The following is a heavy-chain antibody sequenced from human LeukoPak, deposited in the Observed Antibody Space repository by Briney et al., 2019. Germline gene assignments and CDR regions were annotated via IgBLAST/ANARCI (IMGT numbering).Heavy chain of an antibody. CDR1: GYTFTSYG. V-gene: IGHV1-18*01. D-gene: IGHD5-18*01. CDR2: IGAYNGNT. J-gene: IGHJ5*02. Sequence: ASVRVSCKASGYTFTSYGISWVRQAPGQGLEWMGWIGAYNGNTNYAQKLQGRVTMTTDTSTSTAYMELRSLRSDDTAVYYCARGQLWFGPNWFDPWGRGTLVTVSS. CDR3: ARGQLWFGPNWFDP.